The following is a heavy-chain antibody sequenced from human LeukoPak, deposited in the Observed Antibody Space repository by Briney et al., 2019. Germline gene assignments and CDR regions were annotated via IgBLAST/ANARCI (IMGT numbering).Heavy chain of an antibody. CDR1: GYTFTSYP. CDR2: ISAYNGYT. CDR3: AFSSYYLQGNYYYMDV. J-gene: IGHJ6*03. V-gene: IGHV1-18*01. Sequence: ASVKVSCKASGYTFTSYPITWVRQAPGQGLEWMGGISAYNGYTKYAQKLQGRLTMTTDTSTNTAYMELRSLTSDDTAVYYCAFSSYYLQGNYYYMDVWGKGTTVTVSS. D-gene: IGHD1-26*01.